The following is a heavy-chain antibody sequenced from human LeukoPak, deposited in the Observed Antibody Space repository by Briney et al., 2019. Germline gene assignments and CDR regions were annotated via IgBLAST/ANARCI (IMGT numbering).Heavy chain of an antibody. J-gene: IGHJ2*01. CDR1: GGSISSSSYY. V-gene: IGHV4-39*01. CDR2: IYYSGST. D-gene: IGHD2-21*02. Sequence: PSETLSLTCTVSGGSISSSSYYWGWIRQPPGKGLEWIGSIYYSGSTYYNPSLKSRVTISVDTSKNQFSLKLSSVTAADTAVYYCARTSLRTAMVGVTAIVWYFDLWGRGTLVTVSS. CDR3: ARTSLRTAMVGVTAIVWYFDL.